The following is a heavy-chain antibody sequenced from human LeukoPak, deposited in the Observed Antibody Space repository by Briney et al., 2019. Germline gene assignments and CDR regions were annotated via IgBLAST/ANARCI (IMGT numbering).Heavy chain of an antibody. CDR2: INHSGST. CDR3: ARGLRGYRAFDI. V-gene: IGHV4-34*01. Sequence: SETLSLTCAVYGGSFSGYYWSWIRQPPGKGLEWIGEINHSGSTNYNPSLKSRVTISVDTSKNQFSLKLSSVTAADTAVYYCARGLRGYRAFDIRGQVTMVTVSS. CDR1: GGSFSGYY. D-gene: IGHD5-18*01. J-gene: IGHJ3*02.